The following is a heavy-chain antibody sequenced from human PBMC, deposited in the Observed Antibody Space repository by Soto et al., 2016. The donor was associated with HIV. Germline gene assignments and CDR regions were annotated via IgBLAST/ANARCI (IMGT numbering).Heavy chain of an antibody. D-gene: IGHD3-10*01. J-gene: IGHJ4*02. CDR2: INPNSGGT. CDR3: ARDAGTYYGSGSYFY. Sequence: QVQLVQSGAEVKKPGASVKVSCKASGYTFTGQYIHWVRQAPGQGLEWMAWINPNSGGTNYAQKFQGRVTMTRDTSISTAYMELSRLRSDDTAVYFCARDAGTYYGSGSYFYWGQGTLVTVSS. CDR1: GYTFTGQY. V-gene: IGHV1-2*02.